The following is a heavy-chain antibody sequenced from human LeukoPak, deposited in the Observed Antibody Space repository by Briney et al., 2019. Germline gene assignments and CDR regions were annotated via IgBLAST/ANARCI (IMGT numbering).Heavy chain of an antibody. CDR1: GGSIGSGDYY. CDR2: IYYSGST. CDR3: ARGAVVNHYYYYYGMDV. D-gene: IGHD4-23*01. V-gene: IGHV4-31*11. J-gene: IGHJ6*02. Sequence: SETLSLTCAVSGGSIGSGDYYWTWIRQHPGKGLEWIGYIYYSGSTYYNPSLKSRVTISVDTSKNQFSLKLNPVTAADTAVYYCARGAVVNHYYYYYGMDVWGQGTTVTVSS.